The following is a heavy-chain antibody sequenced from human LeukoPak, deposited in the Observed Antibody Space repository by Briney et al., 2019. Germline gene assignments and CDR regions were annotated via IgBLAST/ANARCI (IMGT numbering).Heavy chain of an antibody. J-gene: IGHJ4*02. Sequence: ASVKVSCKASGYTFTGYYMHWVRQAPGQGLEWMGWINPNSGGTNYAQKFQGRVTMTRDTSISTAYMELSRLRSDDTAVYYCARDSRWFGELSPYYFDYWGQGTLVTASS. V-gene: IGHV1-2*02. D-gene: IGHD3-10*01. CDR2: INPNSGGT. CDR3: ARDSRWFGELSPYYFDY. CDR1: GYTFTGYY.